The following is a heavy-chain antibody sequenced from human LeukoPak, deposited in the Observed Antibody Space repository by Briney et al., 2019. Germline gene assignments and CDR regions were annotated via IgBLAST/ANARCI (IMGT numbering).Heavy chain of an antibody. CDR1: GGSISSYY. J-gene: IGHJ5*02. CDR3: ARVGYYGSGSYSLFDP. Sequence: SETLSLTCTVSGGSISSYYWSWIRQPPGKGLEWIGYIYYSGSTNSNPSLKSRVTISVDTSKNQFSLKLSSVTAADTAVYYCARVGYYGSGSYSLFDPWGQGTLVTVSS. CDR2: IYYSGST. V-gene: IGHV4-59*01. D-gene: IGHD3-10*01.